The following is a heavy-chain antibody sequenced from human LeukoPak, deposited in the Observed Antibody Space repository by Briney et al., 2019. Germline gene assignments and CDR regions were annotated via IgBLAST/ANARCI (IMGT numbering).Heavy chain of an antibody. J-gene: IGHJ5*02. Sequence: GASVKLSCKTSGYAFTDYYLHWVRQAPGQGLEWMGWINPNSGGTSSAQKFQGRFTMTRDTSITAVYMEVAWLTSEDTAIYYCARADRLDGAPYLIGPWGQGTLVTVSS. CDR3: ARADRLDGAPYLIGP. CDR1: GYAFTDYY. D-gene: IGHD2-21*01. CDR2: INPNSGGT. V-gene: IGHV1-2*02.